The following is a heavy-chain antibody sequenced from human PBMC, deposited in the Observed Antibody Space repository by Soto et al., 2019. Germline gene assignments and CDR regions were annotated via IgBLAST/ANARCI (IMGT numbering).Heavy chain of an antibody. D-gene: IGHD2-2*01. J-gene: IGHJ6*02. Sequence: SETLSLTCAVYGGSFSGYYWSWIRQPPGKGLEWIGEINHSGSTNYNPSLKSRVTISVDTSKNQFSLKLSSVTAADTAVYYCGRVLCSSTSCYVKRGGGMDVWGQGTTVTVSS. CDR2: INHSGST. CDR1: GGSFSGYY. CDR3: GRVLCSSTSCYVKRGGGMDV. V-gene: IGHV4-34*01.